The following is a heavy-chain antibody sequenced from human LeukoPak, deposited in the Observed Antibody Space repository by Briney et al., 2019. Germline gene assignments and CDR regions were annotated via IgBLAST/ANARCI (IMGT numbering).Heavy chain of an antibody. J-gene: IGHJ4*02. CDR2: FDTEDGET. V-gene: IGHV1-24*01. D-gene: IGHD1-1*01. Sequence: GASVKVSCTVSGYTLTELSMHWVRQAPGKGLEWMGGFDTEDGETIYAQKIQGRVTMTEDTSTDTDYMERSSLRSEDTAVYYCATGRRYNPYFDYWGQGTLVTVSS. CDR3: ATGRRYNPYFDY. CDR1: GYTLTELS.